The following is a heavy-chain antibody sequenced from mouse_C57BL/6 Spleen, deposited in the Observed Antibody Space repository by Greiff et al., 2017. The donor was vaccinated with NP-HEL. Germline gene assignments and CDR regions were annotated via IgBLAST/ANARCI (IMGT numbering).Heavy chain of an antibody. V-gene: IGHV1-80*01. CDR3: AREDYDGYYVFAY. CDR1: GYAFSSYW. Sequence: VQLQQSGAELVKPGASVKISCKASGYAFSSYWMNWVKQRPGKGLEWIGQIYPGDGDTNYNGKFKGKATLTADKSSSTAYMQLSSLTSEDSAVYFCAREDYDGYYVFAYWGQGTLVTVSA. CDR2: IYPGDGDT. D-gene: IGHD2-3*01. J-gene: IGHJ3*01.